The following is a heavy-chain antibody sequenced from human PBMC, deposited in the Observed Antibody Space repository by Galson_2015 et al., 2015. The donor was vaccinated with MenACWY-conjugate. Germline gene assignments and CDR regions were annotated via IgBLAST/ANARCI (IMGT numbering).Heavy chain of an antibody. CDR2: ISSSSSYT. Sequence: SLRLSCAASGFTFSDYYMSWIRQAPGKGLEWVSYISSSSSYTNYADSVKGRFTISRDNAKNSLYLQMNSLRAEDTAVYYCAREGYCSGGSCYTSDYYYYGMDAWGQGTTVTVSS. J-gene: IGHJ6*02. CDR1: GFTFSDYY. D-gene: IGHD2-15*01. CDR3: AREGYCSGGSCYTSDYYYYGMDA. V-gene: IGHV3-11*05.